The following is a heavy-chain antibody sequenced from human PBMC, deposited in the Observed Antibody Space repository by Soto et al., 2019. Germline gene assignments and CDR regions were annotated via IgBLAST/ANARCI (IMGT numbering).Heavy chain of an antibody. D-gene: IGHD1-1*01. CDR3: AKVSPTGY. J-gene: IGHJ4*02. CDR1: GFTFSSYG. CDR2: ISYDGSNK. Sequence: GGSLRLSCAASGFTFSSYGMHWVRQAPGKGLEWVAVISYDGSNKYYADSVKGRFTISRDNSKNTLYLQMNSLRAEDTAVYYCAKVSPTGYWGQGTLVTVSS. V-gene: IGHV3-30*18.